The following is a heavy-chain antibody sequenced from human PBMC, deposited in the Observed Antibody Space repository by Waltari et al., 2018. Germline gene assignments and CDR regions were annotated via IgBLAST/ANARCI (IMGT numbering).Heavy chain of an antibody. CDR1: GFTFSSYS. V-gene: IGHV3-48*01. CDR2: ISSSSSTI. J-gene: IGHJ4*02. Sequence: EVQLVESGGGLVQPGGSLRLSCAASGFTFSSYSMNWVRRAPGKGLEWVSYISSSSSTIYYADSVKGRFTISRDNAKNSLYLQMNSPRAEDTAVYYCARDFDYGDSFFDYWGQGTLVTVSS. CDR3: ARDFDYGDSFFDY. D-gene: IGHD4-17*01.